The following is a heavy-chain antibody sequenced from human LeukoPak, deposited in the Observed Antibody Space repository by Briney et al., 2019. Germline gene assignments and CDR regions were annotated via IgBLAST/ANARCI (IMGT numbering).Heavy chain of an antibody. CDR3: IVVPAATWSWFDP. Sequence: GGSLRLSCAASGFTFSSYEMNRVRQAPGKGLEWVSYISSSGSTIYYADSVKGRFTISRDNAKNSLYLQMNSLRAEDTAVYYCIVVPAATWSWFDPWGQGTLVTVSS. D-gene: IGHD2-2*01. J-gene: IGHJ5*02. CDR2: ISSSGSTI. V-gene: IGHV3-48*03. CDR1: GFTFSSYE.